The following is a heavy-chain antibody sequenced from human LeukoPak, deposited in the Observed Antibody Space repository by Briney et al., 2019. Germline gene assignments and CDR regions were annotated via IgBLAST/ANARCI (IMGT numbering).Heavy chain of an antibody. CDR1: GYAFTGYY. D-gene: IGHD2-21*01. V-gene: IGHV1-2*06. CDR3: ARGAYCGGDCYLGAFDI. J-gene: IGHJ3*02. Sequence: ASVKVSCKASGYAFTGYYIHWVRQAPGQGLEWMGRINPNSGGTNYAQKFQGRVTMTRDTSISTAYMELSRLRSDDTAVYYCARGAYCGGDCYLGAFDIWGQGTMVTVSS. CDR2: INPNSGGT.